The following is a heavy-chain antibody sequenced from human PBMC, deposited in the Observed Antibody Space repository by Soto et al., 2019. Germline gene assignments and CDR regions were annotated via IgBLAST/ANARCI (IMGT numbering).Heavy chain of an antibody. CDR3: ARVGRGANYESSGYIDN. D-gene: IGHD3-22*01. CDR2: IYYTGSS. CDR1: GGSISSGDYY. V-gene: IGHV4-30-4*08. Sequence: SETLSLTCTVSGGSISSGDYYWSWIRQPPGKGLEWIVYIYYTGSSYYNPSLKSRVTISVDTSKNQYSLRLNSVTAADTAVYYCARVGRGANYESSGYIDNWGQGTLVTVSS. J-gene: IGHJ4*02.